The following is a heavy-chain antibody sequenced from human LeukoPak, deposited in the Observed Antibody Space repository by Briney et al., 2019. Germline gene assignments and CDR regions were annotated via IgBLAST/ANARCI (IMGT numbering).Heavy chain of an antibody. V-gene: IGHV3-74*01. Sequence: PGGSLRLSYAASGNYWMHWVRQAPGKGLVWVSHINSDGSWTGYADSVKGRFTISKDNAKNTVYLQMNNLRAEDSAVYYCVSFYETYWGRGTLVTVSS. CDR3: VSFYETY. J-gene: IGHJ4*02. CDR1: GNYW. CDR2: INSDGSWT. D-gene: IGHD2-2*01.